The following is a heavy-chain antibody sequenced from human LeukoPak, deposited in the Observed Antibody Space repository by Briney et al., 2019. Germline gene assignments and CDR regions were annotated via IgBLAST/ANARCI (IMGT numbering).Heavy chain of an antibody. CDR2: INPSGGST. Sequence: ASVKVSCKASGYTFTSYYMHWVRQAPGQGLEWMGIINPSGGSTSYAQKFQGRVTMTRDTSTSTVYMELSSLRSEDTAVYYCARDQAYYDSSGYYYYYYMDVWGKGTTVTVSS. CDR1: GYTFTSYY. CDR3: ARDQAYYDSSGYYYYYYMDV. D-gene: IGHD3-22*01. V-gene: IGHV1-46*03. J-gene: IGHJ6*03.